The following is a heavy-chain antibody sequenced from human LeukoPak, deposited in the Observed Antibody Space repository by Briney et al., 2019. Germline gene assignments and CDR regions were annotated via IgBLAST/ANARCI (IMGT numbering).Heavy chain of an antibody. CDR3: ARWDGDYQYYFDY. D-gene: IGHD4-17*01. CDR2: IYYSGST. Sequence: PSETLSLTCTVSGGSISSYYWSWIRQPPGKGLEWIGYIYYSGSTNYNPPLKSRVTISVDTSKNQFSLKLSSVTAADTAVYYCARWDGDYQYYFDYWGQGTLVTVSS. J-gene: IGHJ4*02. V-gene: IGHV4-59*01. CDR1: GGSISSYY.